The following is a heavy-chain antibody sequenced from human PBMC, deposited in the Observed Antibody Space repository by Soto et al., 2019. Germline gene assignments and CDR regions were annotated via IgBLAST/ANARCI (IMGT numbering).Heavy chain of an antibody. Sequence: QVQLVQSGAEVKKPGSSVKVSCKASGGTFSSYAISWVRQAPGQGLEWMRGIIPIFGTANYAQKFQGRVTITADESTSTAYMELSSLRSEDTAVYYCARAVSSLRARFHFDYWGQGTLVTVSS. D-gene: IGHD6-13*01. CDR1: GGTFSSYA. CDR3: ARAVSSLRARFHFDY. CDR2: IIPIFGTA. V-gene: IGHV1-69*01. J-gene: IGHJ4*02.